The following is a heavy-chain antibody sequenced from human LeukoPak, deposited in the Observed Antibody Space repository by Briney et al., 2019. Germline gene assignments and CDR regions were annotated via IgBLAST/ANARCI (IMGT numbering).Heavy chain of an antibody. CDR3: ASNYDILTGYYGGAFDI. CDR2: IYYSGST. Sequence: SQTLSLTCTVSGGSISSYYWSWIRQPPGKGLEWIGYIYYSGSTNYNPSLKSRVTISVDTSKNQFSLKLSSVTAADTAVYYCASNYDILTGYYGGAFDIWGQGTMVTVSS. V-gene: IGHV4-59*08. J-gene: IGHJ3*02. D-gene: IGHD3-9*01. CDR1: GGSISSYY.